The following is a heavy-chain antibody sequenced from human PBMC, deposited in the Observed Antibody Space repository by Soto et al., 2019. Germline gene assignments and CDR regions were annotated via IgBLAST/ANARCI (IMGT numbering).Heavy chain of an antibody. V-gene: IGHV3-21*01. CDR1: GVTVSIYR. CDR3: ARYCSSTSCPRNYYYGMDV. CDR2: ISSSSSYI. J-gene: IGHJ6*02. D-gene: IGHD2-2*01. Sequence: PGRSMRLASAAYGVTVSIYRMNWVRQAPGKGLEWVSSISSSSSYIYYADSVKGRFTISRDNAKNSLYLQMNSLRAEDTAVYYCARYCSSTSCPRNYYYGMDVWGQGTTGTV.